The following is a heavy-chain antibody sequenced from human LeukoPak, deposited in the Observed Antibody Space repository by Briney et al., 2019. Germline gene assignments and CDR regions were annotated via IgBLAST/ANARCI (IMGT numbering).Heavy chain of an antibody. D-gene: IGHD6-19*01. V-gene: IGHV4-59*01. CDR3: ARDSGGSSGSYEYFQH. CDR2: IYYSGST. J-gene: IGHJ1*01. CDR1: GGSISSYY. Sequence: SETLSLTCTVPGGSISSYYWSWIRQPPGKGLEWIGYIYYSGSTNYNPSLKSRVTISVDTSKNQFSLKLSSVTAADTAVYYCARDSGGSSGSYEYFQHWGQGTLVTVSS.